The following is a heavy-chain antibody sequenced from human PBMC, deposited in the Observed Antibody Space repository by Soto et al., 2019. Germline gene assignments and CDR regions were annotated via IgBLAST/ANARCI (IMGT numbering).Heavy chain of an antibody. V-gene: IGHV1-69*13. CDR1: GGTFSSYA. CDR3: ARERYSSGWYPFDGMDV. D-gene: IGHD6-19*01. CDR2: IIPIFGTA. Sequence: GASVKVSCKASGGTFSSYAISWVRQAPGQGLEWMGGIIPIFGTANYAQKFQGRVTITADESTSTAYMELSSLRSEDTAVYYCARERYSSGWYPFDGMDVWGQGTTVTVSS. J-gene: IGHJ6*02.